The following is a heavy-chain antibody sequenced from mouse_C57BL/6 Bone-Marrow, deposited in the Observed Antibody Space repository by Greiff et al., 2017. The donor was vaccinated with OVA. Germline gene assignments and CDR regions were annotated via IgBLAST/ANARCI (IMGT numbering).Heavy chain of an antibody. Sequence: EVQLQQSGPELVKPGASVKMSCKASGYTFTDYNMHWVKQSHGKSLEWIGYINPNNGGTSYNQKFKGKATLTVNKSSSTAYMELRSLTSEDSAVYYCARPMTTVLYWYCDVWGKGTTVTVSS. V-gene: IGHV1-22*01. CDR2: INPNNGGT. D-gene: IGHD1-1*01. J-gene: IGHJ1*03. CDR3: ARPMTTVLYWYCDV. CDR1: GYTFTDYN.